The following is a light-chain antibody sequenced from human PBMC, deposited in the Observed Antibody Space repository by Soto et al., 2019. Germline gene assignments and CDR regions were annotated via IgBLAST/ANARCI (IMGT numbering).Light chain of an antibody. CDR3: ATWDDSLNGVV. CDR1: TSNIGKNA. V-gene: IGLV1-36*01. CDR2: YDD. J-gene: IGLJ2*01. Sequence: QSVLTQPPSVSEAPSQRVTISCSGSTSNIGKNAVSWYQQVPSKAPKLLIYYDDLLSSGVSDRFFGSKSGTSASLAITGRQSEDEATYYCATWDDSLNGVVFGGGTKLTVL.